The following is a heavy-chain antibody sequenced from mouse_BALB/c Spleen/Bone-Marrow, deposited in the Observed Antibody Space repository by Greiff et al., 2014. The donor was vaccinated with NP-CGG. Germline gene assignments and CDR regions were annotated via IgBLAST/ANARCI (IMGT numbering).Heavy chain of an antibody. CDR1: GLTFSNYN. J-gene: IGHJ2*01. CDR2: ISNGGGNT. CDR3: ARHKTGTGQYFGY. V-gene: IGHV5-12-2*01. D-gene: IGHD4-1*01. Sequence: EVKLMESGGDLVQPGGSLKLSCAASGLTFSNYNISWVRQTPEKRLERVAYISNGGGNTYYTYTVKGRFTISRDNAKNTLYLQMTSLKSEDTAIYYCARHKTGTGQYFGYGGQSPTLTGSS.